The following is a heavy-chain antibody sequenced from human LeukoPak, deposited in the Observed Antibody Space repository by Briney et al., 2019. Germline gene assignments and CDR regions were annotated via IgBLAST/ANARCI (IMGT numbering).Heavy chain of an antibody. CDR3: ARHGDYYCRTTSCFDY. CDR1: GGSISSYY. J-gene: IGHJ4*02. CDR2: VYSSGST. V-gene: IGHV4-59*08. D-gene: IGHD2-2*01. Sequence: PSETLSLTCTVSGGSISSYYRSWIRQPPGKGLEWIGYVYSSGSTNYNPSLKSRVTISVDTSKNQFSLKLSSVTAADTAVYYCARHGDYYCRTTSCFDYWGQGSLVTVSS.